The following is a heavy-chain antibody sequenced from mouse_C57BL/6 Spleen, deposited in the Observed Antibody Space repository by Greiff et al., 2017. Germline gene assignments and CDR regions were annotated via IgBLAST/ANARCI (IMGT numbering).Heavy chain of an antibody. Sequence: QVQLQQPGAELVRPGTSVKLSCKASGYTFTSYWMHWVKQRPGQGLEWIGVIDPSDSYTNYNQKFKGKATLTVDTSSSTAYMQLSSLTSEDSAVYYCARGTEYYYAMDYWGQGTSVTVSS. CDR1: GYTFTSYW. V-gene: IGHV1-59*01. J-gene: IGHJ4*01. CDR3: ARGTEYYYAMDY. D-gene: IGHD3-3*01. CDR2: IDPSDSYT.